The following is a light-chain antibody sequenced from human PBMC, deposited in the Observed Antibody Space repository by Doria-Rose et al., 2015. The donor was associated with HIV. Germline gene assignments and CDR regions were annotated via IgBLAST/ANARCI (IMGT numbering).Light chain of an antibody. Sequence: TQSPSFLSASVGVRVTITCRASQGISRYLAWYQQKPGKAPTLLIFGASTLQSAVPSRFSGSGSGTEFTLTISSLQPEDFATYCCQQFDSFPRTFGQGTKVELK. V-gene: IGKV1-9*01. CDR1: QGISRY. J-gene: IGKJ1*01. CDR2: GAS. CDR3: QQFDSFPRT.